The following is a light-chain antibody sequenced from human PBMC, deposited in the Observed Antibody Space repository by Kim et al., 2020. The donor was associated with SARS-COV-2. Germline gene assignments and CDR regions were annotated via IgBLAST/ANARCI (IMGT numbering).Light chain of an antibody. V-gene: IGKV3-11*01. CDR3: QQRSNWPRT. CDR1: QSVSSS. J-gene: IGKJ1*01. CDR2: DAS. Sequence: EIVLTQSPATLSLSPGERATLSCRASQSVSSSVAWYQPKPGQAPMLLIYDASNRATGIPARFSGSGSGTDFTLTISSLEPEDFAVYYWQQRSNWPRTFGQGTKVDIK.